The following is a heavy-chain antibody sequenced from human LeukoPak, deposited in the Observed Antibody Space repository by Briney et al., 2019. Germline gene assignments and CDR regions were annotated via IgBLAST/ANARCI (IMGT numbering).Heavy chain of an antibody. J-gene: IGHJ5*02. D-gene: IGHD3-3*01. CDR3: AKVYDFLVNWFDP. CDR1: GFTFSSYG. CDR2: IRCDGSNK. V-gene: IGHV3-30*02. Sequence: GGSLRLSCAASGFTFSSYGMHWVRQAPGKGLGWVAFIRCDGSNKYYADSVKGRFTISRDNSKNTLYLQMNSLRAGDTAVYYCAKVYDFLVNWFDPWGQGTLVTVSS.